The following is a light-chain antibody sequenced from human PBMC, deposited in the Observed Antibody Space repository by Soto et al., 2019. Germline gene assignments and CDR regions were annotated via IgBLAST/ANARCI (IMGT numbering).Light chain of an antibody. CDR2: EVS. J-gene: IGLJ1*01. CDR1: SSDVGGYNY. V-gene: IGLV2-8*01. CDR3: SSYSGTNYHYV. Sequence: QSVLTQPPSASGSFGQSVTISCTGKSSDVGGYNYVSWYQQHPGKAPKLMIYEVSERPSGVPDRFSGSKSGNTASLTVSGLQADDEADYYCSSYSGTNYHYVFGTGTKATVL.